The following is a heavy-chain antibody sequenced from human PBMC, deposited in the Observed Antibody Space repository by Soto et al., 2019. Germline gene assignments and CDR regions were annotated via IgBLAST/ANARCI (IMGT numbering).Heavy chain of an antibody. Sequence: ASVKVSCKASGYTFTSYGISWVRQSPGQGLEWMGWISAYNGNTNYAQKLQGRVTMTTDTSTSTAYMELRSLRSDDTAVYYCARDRVSGSYYGSVWFDPWGQGTLVTVSS. CDR2: ISAYNGNT. CDR3: ARDRVSGSYYGSVWFDP. J-gene: IGHJ5*02. CDR1: GYTFTSYG. D-gene: IGHD1-26*01. V-gene: IGHV1-18*01.